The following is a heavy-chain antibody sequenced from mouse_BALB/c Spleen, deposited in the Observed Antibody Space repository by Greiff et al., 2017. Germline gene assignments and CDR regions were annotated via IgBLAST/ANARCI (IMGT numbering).Heavy chain of an antibody. D-gene: IGHD2-14*01. Sequence: QVQLQQSGAELMKPGASVKISCKATGYTFSSYWIEWVKQRPGHGLEWIGEVLPGSGSTNYNEKFKGKAKFTADTSSNTAYMQLSSLTSEDSAVYDCARYYRYDVAMDYWGQGTSVTVSS. CDR2: VLPGSGST. CDR3: ARYYRYDVAMDY. CDR1: GYTFSSYW. V-gene: IGHV1-9*01. J-gene: IGHJ4*01.